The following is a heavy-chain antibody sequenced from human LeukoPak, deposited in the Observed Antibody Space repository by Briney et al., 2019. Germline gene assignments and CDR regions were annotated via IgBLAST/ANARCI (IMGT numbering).Heavy chain of an antibody. J-gene: IGHJ3*02. CDR3: ARRSVVTAINFDAFDI. D-gene: IGHD2-21*02. CDR2: IYYTGST. Sequence: SETLSLTCTVSGGSISSYYWNWIRQPPGKGLEWIGYIYYTGSTNYNPSLKSRVTISLDTSKNQFSLKLSSVTAADTAVYYCARRSVVTAINFDAFDIWGQGAMVTVSS. CDR1: GGSISSYY. V-gene: IGHV4-59*08.